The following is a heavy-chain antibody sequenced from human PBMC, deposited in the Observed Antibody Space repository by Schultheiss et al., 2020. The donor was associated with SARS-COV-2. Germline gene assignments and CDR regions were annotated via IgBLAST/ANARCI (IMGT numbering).Heavy chain of an antibody. CDR2: IWYDGSNK. V-gene: IGHV3-30*02. CDR3: AKDWGIKMIAGGVDN. D-gene: IGHD3-16*01. J-gene: IGHJ4*02. Sequence: GGSLRLSCAASGFTFSSYGMHWVRQAPGKGLEWVAVIWYDGSNKYYADSVKGRFTISRDNSKNTLYLQMNSLRAEDTTVYYCAKDWGIKMIAGGVDNWGQGTLVTVSS. CDR1: GFTFSSYG.